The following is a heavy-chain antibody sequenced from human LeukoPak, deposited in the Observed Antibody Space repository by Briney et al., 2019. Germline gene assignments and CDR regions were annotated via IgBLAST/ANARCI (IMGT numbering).Heavy chain of an antibody. CDR2: ISGSGGST. J-gene: IGHJ4*02. CDR3: ARGTGYSSSYGY. V-gene: IGHV3-23*01. CDR1: GFTFSSYA. Sequence: PGGSLRLSCAASGFTFSSYAMSWVRQAPGKGLEWVSAISGSGGSTYYADSVKGRFTISRDNSKNTLYLQMNSLRAEDTAVYYCARGTGYSSSYGYWGQGTLVTVSS. D-gene: IGHD6-13*01.